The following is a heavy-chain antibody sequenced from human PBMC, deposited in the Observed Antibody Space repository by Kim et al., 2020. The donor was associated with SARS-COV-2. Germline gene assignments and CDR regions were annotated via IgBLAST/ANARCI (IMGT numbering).Heavy chain of an antibody. CDR3: ARGSNPLDAFDI. CDR2: IWYDGSNK. CDR1: GFTFSSYG. Sequence: GGSLRLSCAASGFTFSSYGMHWVRQAPGKGLEWVAVIWYDGSNKYYADSVKGRFTISRDNSKNTLYLQMNSLRAEDTAVYYCARGSNPLDAFDIWGQGTMVTVSS. V-gene: IGHV3-33*01. J-gene: IGHJ3*02.